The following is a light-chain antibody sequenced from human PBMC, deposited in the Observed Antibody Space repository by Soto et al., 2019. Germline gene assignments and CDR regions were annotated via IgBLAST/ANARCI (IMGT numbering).Light chain of an antibody. CDR2: KAS. V-gene: IGKV1-5*03. CDR3: QQYNSSSPT. Sequence: DIQMTQSPSTLSASVGDRLTITYRVSQSISVWLAWYQQKAGKAPNLLIYKASRLESGVPSRFSGSGSETEFTLTISGLQPGDSATYYCQQYNSSSPTFGQGTKVDIK. J-gene: IGKJ1*01. CDR1: QSISVW.